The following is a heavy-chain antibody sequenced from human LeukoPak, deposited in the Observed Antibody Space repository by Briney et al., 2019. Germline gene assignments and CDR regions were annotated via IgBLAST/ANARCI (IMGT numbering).Heavy chain of an antibody. Sequence: GKSLRLSCAASGFTLSTYAMHWVRQAPGKGLEWVAGISYDGNNDYYPASVKGRFTVSRDDSMNTLYLLMNGLRHEDTAVYYCAREKVVVIPYFDSWGQGTLVTVSS. V-gene: IGHV3-30-3*01. CDR3: AREKVVVIPYFDS. CDR1: GFTLSTYA. D-gene: IGHD3-22*01. CDR2: ISYDGNND. J-gene: IGHJ4*02.